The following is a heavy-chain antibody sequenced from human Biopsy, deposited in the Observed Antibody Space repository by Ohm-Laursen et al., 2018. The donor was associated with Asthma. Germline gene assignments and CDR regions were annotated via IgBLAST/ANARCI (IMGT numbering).Heavy chain of an antibody. V-gene: IGHV1-46*01. D-gene: IGHD2-2*01. CDR1: DYIFPRYS. CDR2: INPFGGSS. CDR3: AREATSGEVPFGYFYALDV. J-gene: IGHJ6*04. Sequence: GSSVKVSCKASDYIFPRYSISWVRQAPGQGLEWMGMINPFGGSSNFAQKFQGRLTMTRDTSTRTVYMELSSLRSEDTAVYYCAREATSGEVPFGYFYALDVWGEGTTVTVSS.